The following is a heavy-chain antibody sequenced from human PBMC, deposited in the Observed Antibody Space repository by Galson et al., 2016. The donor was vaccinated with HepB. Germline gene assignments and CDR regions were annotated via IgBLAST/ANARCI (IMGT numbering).Heavy chain of an antibody. CDR3: ARDILWFGELTRVYYFDY. J-gene: IGHJ4*02. Sequence: SLRLSCAASRFTLSYFYMSWVRQAPGKGLEWVANIYQDGSEKSYVDSVKGRFTISRDNAKNSLYLQMHSLRAEDTAGYYCARDILWFGELTRVYYFDYWGQGTLVTVSS. D-gene: IGHD3-10*01. V-gene: IGHV3-7*01. CDR1: RFTLSYFY. CDR2: IYQDGSEK.